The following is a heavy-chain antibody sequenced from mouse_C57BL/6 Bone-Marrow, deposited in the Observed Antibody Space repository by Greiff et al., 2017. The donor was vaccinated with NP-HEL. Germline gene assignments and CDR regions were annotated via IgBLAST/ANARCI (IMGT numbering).Heavy chain of an antibody. Sequence: EVQGVESGGGLVQPGESLKLSCESNEYEFPSHDMSWVRKTPEKRLELVAAINSDGGSTYYPDTMERRFNISRDNTKKTLYLQMSSLRSEDTDLYYCARHGGSIYYDYAHYFDYWGQGTTLTVSS. D-gene: IGHD2-4*01. CDR3: ARHGGSIYYDYAHYFDY. V-gene: IGHV5-2*01. CDR2: INSDGGST. CDR1: EYEFPSHD. J-gene: IGHJ2*01.